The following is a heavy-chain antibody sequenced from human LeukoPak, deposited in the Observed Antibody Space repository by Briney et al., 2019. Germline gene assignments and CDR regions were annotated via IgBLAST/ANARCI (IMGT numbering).Heavy chain of an antibody. D-gene: IGHD3-22*01. V-gene: IGHV3-21*01. Sequence: GGSLRLSCAASGFTFRSYSMNWVRQAPGKGLEWVSSISSSSSYIYYADSVKGRFTISRDNAKNSLYLQMNSLRAEDTAVYYCARDGDYYDSSGYYYGAFDIWGQGTMVTVSS. CDR2: ISSSSSYI. J-gene: IGHJ3*02. CDR3: ARDGDYYDSSGYYYGAFDI. CDR1: GFTFRSYS.